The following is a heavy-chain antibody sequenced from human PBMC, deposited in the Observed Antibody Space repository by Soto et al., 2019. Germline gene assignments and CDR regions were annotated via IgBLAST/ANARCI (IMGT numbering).Heavy chain of an antibody. D-gene: IGHD5-12*01. V-gene: IGHV4-39*07. CDR1: GGSISSSSYY. CDR3: ARSSGYVPGGY. CDR2: IHHSGST. J-gene: IGHJ4*02. Sequence: SETLSLTCTVSGGSISSSSYYWGWIRQPPGKGLEWIGIIHHSGSTYYNPSLRSRITISVDTSKNQFSLKMPSVTAADTAVYYCARSSGYVPGGYWGQGILVTVSS.